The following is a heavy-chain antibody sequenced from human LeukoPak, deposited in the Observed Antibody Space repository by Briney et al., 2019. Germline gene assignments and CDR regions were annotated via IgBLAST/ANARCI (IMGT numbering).Heavy chain of an antibody. J-gene: IGHJ4*02. CDR1: GFTVSSNY. CDR3: AKDLGSSGWVDY. CDR2: IYSGGST. D-gene: IGHD6-19*01. V-gene: IGHV3-53*01. Sequence: GGSLRLSCAASGFTVSSNYMSWVRQAPGKGLEWVSIIYSGGSTFYADSVKGRFTISRDNSKNTLYLQMNSLRAEDTAVYYCAKDLGSSGWVDYWGQGTLVTVSS.